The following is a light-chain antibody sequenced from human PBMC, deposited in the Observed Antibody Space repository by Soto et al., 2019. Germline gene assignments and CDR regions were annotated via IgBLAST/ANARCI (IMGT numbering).Light chain of an antibody. J-gene: IGKJ4*01. CDR1: QSVNNNF. CDR3: QQYGDSPYT. V-gene: IGKV3-20*01. Sequence: EIVLTQSPATLSLSPGERAALSCGASQSVNNNFFAWYQQIPGQAPRLLIYGASSRASGIPARFSGSGSGTDFTLTISRLEPEDFAVYYCQQYGDSPYTFGGGTKVEIK. CDR2: GAS.